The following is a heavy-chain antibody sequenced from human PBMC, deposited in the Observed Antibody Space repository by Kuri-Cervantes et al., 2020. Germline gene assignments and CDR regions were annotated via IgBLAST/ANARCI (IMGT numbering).Heavy chain of an antibody. J-gene: IGHJ3*02. Sequence: ESLKISCAASGFTFSSYSMNWVRQAPGKGLEWIGSIYYSGSTYYNPSLKSRVTISVDTSKNQFSLRLTSVTAADTAVYYCARVMRYYHSSGSYSYDAFDIWGQGTMVTVSS. D-gene: IGHD3-22*01. V-gene: IGHV4-59*05. CDR2: IYYSGST. CDR1: GFTFSSYS. CDR3: ARVMRYYHSSGSYSYDAFDI.